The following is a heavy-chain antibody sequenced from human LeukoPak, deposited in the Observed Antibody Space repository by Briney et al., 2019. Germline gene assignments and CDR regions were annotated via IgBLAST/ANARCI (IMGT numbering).Heavy chain of an antibody. CDR1: GFTFTSSA. D-gene: IGHD3-3*01. J-gene: IGHJ4*02. Sequence: GASVKVSCKASGFTFTSSAVQWVRQARGQRLEWIGWIVVGSGNTNYAQKFQERVTITRDMSTSTAYMELSSLRSEDTAVYYCAADPGIFGVVDYWGQGTLVTVSS. CDR2: IVVGSGNT. V-gene: IGHV1-58*01. CDR3: AADPGIFGVVDY.